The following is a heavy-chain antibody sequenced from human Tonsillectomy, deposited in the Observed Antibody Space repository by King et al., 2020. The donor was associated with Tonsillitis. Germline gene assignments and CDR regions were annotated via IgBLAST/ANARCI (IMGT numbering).Heavy chain of an antibody. CDR3: AKVPTVVVPAAMNYYYYYGMDV. CDR2: ISGSGGST. D-gene: IGHD2-2*01. J-gene: IGHJ6*02. V-gene: IGHV3-23*04. CDR1: GFTFSSYA. Sequence: VQLVESGGGLVQPGGSLRLSCAASGFTFSSYAMSWVRQAPGKGLEWVSAISGSGGSTYYADSVKGRFTISRDNSKNTLYLQMNSLRAEDTAVDYCAKVPTVVVPAAMNYYYYYGMDVWGQGTTVTVSS.